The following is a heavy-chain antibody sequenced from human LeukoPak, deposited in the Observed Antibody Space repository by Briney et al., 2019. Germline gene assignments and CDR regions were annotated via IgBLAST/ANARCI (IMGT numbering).Heavy chain of an antibody. V-gene: IGHV3-23*01. D-gene: IGHD2-2*01. J-gene: IGHJ4*02. Sequence: PGGSLRLSCAASGFTFSSYAMSWVRQAPGKGLEWVSAISGSGGSTYYADSVKGRFTISRDNSKNTLCVQMNSLRAEDTAVYYCAKVPSPYQLLYYFDYWGQGTLVTVSS. CDR2: ISGSGGST. CDR1: GFTFSSYA. CDR3: AKVPSPYQLLYYFDY.